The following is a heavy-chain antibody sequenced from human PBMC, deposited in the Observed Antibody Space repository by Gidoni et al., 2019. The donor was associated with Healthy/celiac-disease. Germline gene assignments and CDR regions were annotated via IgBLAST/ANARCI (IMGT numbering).Heavy chain of an antibody. V-gene: IGHV3-23*01. CDR1: GFTFSSYA. CDR3: AKDLYGSGSYGYYGMDV. Sequence: ELQLLESGGGLVQPGGSLRLSCAASGFTFSSYAMSWVRQAPGKGLEWVSAISSSGGSTYYADSVKGRFTISRDNSKNTLYLQMNSLRAEDTAVYYCAKDLYGSGSYGYYGMDVWGQGTTVTVSS. CDR2: ISSSGGST. J-gene: IGHJ6*02. D-gene: IGHD3-10*01.